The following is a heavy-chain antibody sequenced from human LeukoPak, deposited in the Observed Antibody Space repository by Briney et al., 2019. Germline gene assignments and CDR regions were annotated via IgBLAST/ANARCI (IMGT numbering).Heavy chain of an antibody. V-gene: IGHV1-2*02. CDR3: ARGELGYCSSTSCYYLSTPFDY. D-gene: IGHD2-2*01. Sequence: ASVKVSCKASGGTFSSYAISWVRQAPGQGLEWMGWINPNSGGTNYAQKFQGRVTMTRDTSISTAYMELSRLRSDDTAVYYCARGELGYCSSTSCYYLSTPFDYWGQGTLVTVSS. CDR1: GGTFSSYA. J-gene: IGHJ4*02. CDR2: INPNSGGT.